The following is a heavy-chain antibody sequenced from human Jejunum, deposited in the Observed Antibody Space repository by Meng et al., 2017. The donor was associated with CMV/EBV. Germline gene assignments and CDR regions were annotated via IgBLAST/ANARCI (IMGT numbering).Heavy chain of an antibody. V-gene: IGHV1-2*02. CDR2: INPNAGGT. D-gene: IGHD3-10*01. Sequence: VYMVPYGAEVKQPGASVTVSCMASRYTFIAYYMHWVRQAAGQGVEWVGWINPNAGGTNLAQKFQGRVTMARDTYITTAYMELSGLRSDDTAVYYCARGPSIGVRGVFYFDYWGQGTLVTVSS. CDR1: RYTFIAYY. CDR3: ARGPSIGVRGVFYFDY. J-gene: IGHJ4*02.